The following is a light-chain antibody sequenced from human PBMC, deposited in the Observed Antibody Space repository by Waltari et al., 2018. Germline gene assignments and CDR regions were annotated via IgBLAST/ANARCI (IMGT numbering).Light chain of an antibody. J-gene: IGLJ2*01. CDR1: SSNIGAGYD. CDR2: GNS. Sequence: QSGLTQPPSVSGAPGQRVTISCTGSSSNIGAGYDVHWYQLLPGTAPKVLIYGNSNRPSGVPDRFSGSKSATSASLAITGLQAEDEADYYCQSYDSSLSGSVFGGGTKLTVL. V-gene: IGLV1-40*01. CDR3: QSYDSSLSGSV.